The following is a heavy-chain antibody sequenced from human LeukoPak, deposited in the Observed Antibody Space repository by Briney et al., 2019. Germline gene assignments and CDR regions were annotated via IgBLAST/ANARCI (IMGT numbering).Heavy chain of an antibody. CDR3: AKDAAANVDYPYSFDS. CDR1: GFTFSGYG. CDR2: IRCSGVTT. J-gene: IGHJ4*02. Sequence: GGTLRLSCAASGFTFSGYGMSWVRQAPGKGLEWVSAIRCSGVTTYYAASVKGRFTISRDNSRTTLYLLMNSLRAEDTAVYYCAKDAAANVDYPYSFDSWGQGALVTVSS. D-gene: IGHD4-11*01. V-gene: IGHV3-23*01.